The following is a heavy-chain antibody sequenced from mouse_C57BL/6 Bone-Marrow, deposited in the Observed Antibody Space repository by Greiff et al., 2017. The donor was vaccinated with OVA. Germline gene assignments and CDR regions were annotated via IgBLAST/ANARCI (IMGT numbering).Heavy chain of an antibody. CDR3: ARGYYGIPYYFDY. D-gene: IGHD1-1*01. V-gene: IGHV1-19*01. Sequence: VQLQQSGPVLVKPGASVKMSCKASGYTFTDYYMNWVKQSHGKSLEWIGVINPYNGGTSYNQKFKGKATLTVVKSSSTAYMEHNSLTSEDSAVYYCARGYYGIPYYFDYWCQGNTLTVSS. CDR1: GYTFTDYY. J-gene: IGHJ2*01. CDR2: INPYNGGT.